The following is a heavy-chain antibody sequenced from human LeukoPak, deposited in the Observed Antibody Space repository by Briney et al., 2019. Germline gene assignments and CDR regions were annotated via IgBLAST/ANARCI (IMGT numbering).Heavy chain of an antibody. CDR3: ARGLWFGELYDAFDI. J-gene: IGHJ3*02. CDR1: GYTFTGYY. Sequence: APVKVSCKASGYTFTGYYMHWVRQAPGQGLEWMGWINPNSGGTNYAQKFQGRVTMTRDTSISTAYMELSRLRSDDTAVYYCARGLWFGELYDAFDIWGQGTMVTVSS. D-gene: IGHD3-10*01. V-gene: IGHV1-2*02. CDR2: INPNSGGT.